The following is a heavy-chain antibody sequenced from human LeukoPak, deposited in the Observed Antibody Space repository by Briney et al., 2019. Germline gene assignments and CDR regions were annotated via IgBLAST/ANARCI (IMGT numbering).Heavy chain of an antibody. J-gene: IGHJ4*02. CDR3: ARGFSDYDSSGYRPFDY. CDR1: GGSFSGYY. Sequence: PSETLSLTCAVYGGSFSGYYWSWIRQPPGKGLEWIGEINHSGSTNYNPSLKSRVTISVDTSKNQFSLKLSSVTAAGTAVYYCARGFSDYDSSGYRPFDYWGQGTLVTVSS. V-gene: IGHV4-34*01. D-gene: IGHD3-22*01. CDR2: INHSGST.